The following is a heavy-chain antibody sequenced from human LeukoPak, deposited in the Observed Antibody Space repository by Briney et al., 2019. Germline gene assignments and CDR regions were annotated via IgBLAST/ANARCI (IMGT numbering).Heavy chain of an antibody. CDR3: ARDEQWELLPVY. J-gene: IGHJ4*02. Sequence: ASVKVSCKASGYTFTSYGISWVRQAPGQGLEWMGWISAYNGNTNYAQKLQGRVTMTTDTSTSTAYMELRSLRSDDAAVYYWARDEQWELLPVYWGQGTLVTVSS. D-gene: IGHD1-26*01. CDR1: GYTFTSYG. V-gene: IGHV1-18*01. CDR2: ISAYNGNT.